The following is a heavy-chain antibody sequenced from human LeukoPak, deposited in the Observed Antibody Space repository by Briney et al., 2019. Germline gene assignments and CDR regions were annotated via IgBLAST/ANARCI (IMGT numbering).Heavy chain of an antibody. CDR2: ISWNSGSI. Sequence: GGSLRLSCAASGFTFDDYAMHLVRQAPRKGLEWVSGISWNSGSIGYADSVKGRFTISRDNAKNSLYLQMNSLRAEDTALYYCAKDNYYDSSGLFDYWGQGTLVTVSS. V-gene: IGHV3-9*01. D-gene: IGHD3-22*01. CDR3: AKDNYYDSSGLFDY. J-gene: IGHJ4*02. CDR1: GFTFDDYA.